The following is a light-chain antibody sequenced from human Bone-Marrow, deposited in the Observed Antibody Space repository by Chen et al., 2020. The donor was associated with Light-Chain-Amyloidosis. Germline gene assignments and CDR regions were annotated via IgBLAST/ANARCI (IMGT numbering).Light chain of an antibody. Sequence: EIVMTQSPATLSVSPGERATLSCRASQSVSSNLAWYQQKPGQAPRLLIYGTSTRATGIPAMFSGSGSGTEFTLTISSLQSEDFAVYYCQQYNNWSTFGPGTKLDIK. CDR1: QSVSSN. CDR3: QQYNNWST. CDR2: GTS. J-gene: IGKJ3*01. V-gene: IGKV3-15*01.